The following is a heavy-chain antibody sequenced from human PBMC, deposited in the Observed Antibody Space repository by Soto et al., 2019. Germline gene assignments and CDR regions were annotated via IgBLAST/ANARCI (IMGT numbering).Heavy chain of an antibody. Sequence: SETLSLTCTVSGGSISSSSYYWGWIRQPPGKGLEWIGSIYYSGSTYYNPSLKSRVTISVDTSKNQFSLKLSSVTAADTAVYYCARGGYDILTGYYRNGMDVWGQGTTVTVSS. CDR1: GGSISSSSYY. CDR2: IYYSGST. J-gene: IGHJ6*02. CDR3: ARGGYDILTGYYRNGMDV. V-gene: IGHV4-39*07. D-gene: IGHD3-9*01.